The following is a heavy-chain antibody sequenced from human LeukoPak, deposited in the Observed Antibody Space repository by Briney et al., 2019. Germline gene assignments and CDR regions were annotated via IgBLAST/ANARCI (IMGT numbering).Heavy chain of an antibody. CDR1: RYTFTGYG. Sequence: GASVKVSCKASRYTFTGYGISWVRQAPGQWLEQMVWISPDNGNTNCARKLQGRVTMTTDTSTSPGYMRLRSLGSGGTAVYYRASLDSGDPHWGEGTLVPVSS. D-gene: IGHD4-17*01. V-gene: IGHV1-18*01. J-gene: IGHJ4*02. CDR2: ISPDNGNT. CDR3: ASLDSGDPH.